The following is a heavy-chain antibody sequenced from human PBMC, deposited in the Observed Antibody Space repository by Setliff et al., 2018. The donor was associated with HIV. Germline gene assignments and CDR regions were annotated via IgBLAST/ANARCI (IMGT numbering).Heavy chain of an antibody. V-gene: IGHV4-59*12. CDR1: GGSISSNY. J-gene: IGHJ1*01. Sequence: PSETLSLTCTVSGGSISSNYWSWMRQPPGKGLEWIGHIYYSGSTNYNPSLKSRVTMSVDKSKNQFSLRLSSVTAADTAVYYCARARRAGSGPKYFQHWGQGTLVTVSS. CDR2: IYYSGST. CDR3: ARARRAGSGPKYFQH. D-gene: IGHD2-15*01.